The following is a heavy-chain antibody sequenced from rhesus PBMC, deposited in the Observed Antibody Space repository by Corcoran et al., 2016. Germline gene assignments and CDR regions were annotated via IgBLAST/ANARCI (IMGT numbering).Heavy chain of an antibody. CDR3: ARDPTGGRNRFDV. V-gene: IGHV4-173*01. CDR2: ISGSGGNT. Sequence: QLQLQESGPGLVTPSETLSLTCAVSGGSIMINYWNWIRQPPGKGLGWIGRISGSGGNTDYNPSLKSRVTISTDTSKNQFSLKLTSVTAADTAVYYCARDPTGGRNRFDVWGAGVLVTVSS. J-gene: IGHJ5-1*01. D-gene: IGHD4-29*01. CDR1: GGSIMINY.